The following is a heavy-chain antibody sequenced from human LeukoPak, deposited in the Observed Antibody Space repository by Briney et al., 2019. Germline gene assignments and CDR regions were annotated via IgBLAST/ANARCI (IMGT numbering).Heavy chain of an antibody. CDR2: IIPIFGTA. Sequence: SVKVSCKASGGTFSSYAISWVRQAPGQGLEWMGGIIPIFGTANYAQKFQGRVTITADKSTSTAYMELSSLRSEDTAVYYCARAYGSGSYYHIAIYYYYGMDVWGKETTVTVSS. J-gene: IGHJ6*04. V-gene: IGHV1-69*06. CDR3: ARAYGSGSYYHIAIYYYYGMDV. CDR1: GGTFSSYA. D-gene: IGHD3-10*01.